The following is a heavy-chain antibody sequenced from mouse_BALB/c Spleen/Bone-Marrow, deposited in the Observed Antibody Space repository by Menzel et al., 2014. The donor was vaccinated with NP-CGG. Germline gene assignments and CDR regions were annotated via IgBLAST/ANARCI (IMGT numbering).Heavy chain of an antibody. CDR2: IYPVSGET. V-gene: IGHV1-11*01. CDR1: GYTFTDHI. CDR3: GRGNYGSSYAMDY. J-gene: IGHJ4*01. Sequence: QVRLKQSGAELASPGASVTLSCKASGYTFTDHIMNWVKKRPGQGLEWIGRIYPVSGETNYNQKFMGKATLSVDRSSSTVYMVLNSLTSEDPAVYYCGRGNYGSSYAMDYWGQGTSVTVSS. D-gene: IGHD1-1*01.